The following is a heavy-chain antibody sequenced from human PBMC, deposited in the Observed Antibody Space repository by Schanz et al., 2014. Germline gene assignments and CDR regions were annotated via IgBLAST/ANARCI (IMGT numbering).Heavy chain of an antibody. V-gene: IGHV3-33*08. CDR1: GFTLSSYA. J-gene: IGHJ4*02. Sequence: QVQLVESGGGLVKPGGSLRLSCAAYGFTLSSYAMHWVRQAPGKGLEWVAVIWYDENNKYYADSVKGRFTMSRDNSKNTLYLQMNSLRAEDTAVYYCARANYRRKINFDYWGRGTLVTVSS. D-gene: IGHD3-10*01. CDR2: IWYDENNK. CDR3: ARANYRRKINFDY.